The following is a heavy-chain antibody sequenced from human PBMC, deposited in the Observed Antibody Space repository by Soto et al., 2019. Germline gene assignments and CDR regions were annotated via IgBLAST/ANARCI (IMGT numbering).Heavy chain of an antibody. D-gene: IGHD3-3*01. J-gene: IGHJ6*02. V-gene: IGHV1-8*01. Sequence: EASVKVSCKASGYTFTSYDINWVRQATGQGLEWMGWMNPNSGNTGYAQKFQGRVTMTRNTSISTAYMELSSLRSEDTAVYYCARGLVEWYDFWSDYGMDVWGQGTTVTVSS. CDR2: MNPNSGNT. CDR3: ARGLVEWYDFWSDYGMDV. CDR1: GYTFTSYD.